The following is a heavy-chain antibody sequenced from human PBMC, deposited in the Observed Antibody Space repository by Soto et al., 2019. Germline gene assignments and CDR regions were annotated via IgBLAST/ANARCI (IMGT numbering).Heavy chain of an antibody. V-gene: IGHV1-18*01. CDR3: ARDIESVTAKHFFYYYAMDV. Sequence: QGQLVQSGAEVKKPGASVKLSCKASGFTFSNYGLNWVRQAPGQGLEWMGWVSANNGHTNYAQNLQGRVSMTTDTSTSTAYMELRGLTFDDTAVSYCARDIESVTAKHFFYYYAMDVWGQGTTVTVSS. D-gene: IGHD2-8*01. J-gene: IGHJ6*02. CDR2: VSANNGHT. CDR1: GFTFSNYG.